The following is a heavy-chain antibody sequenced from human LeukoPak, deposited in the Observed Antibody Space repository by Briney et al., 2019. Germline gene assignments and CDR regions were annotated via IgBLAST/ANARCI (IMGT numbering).Heavy chain of an antibody. CDR1: GFTFSSYS. D-gene: IGHD2-2*01. Sequence: GGSLRLSCAASGFTFSSYSMNWVRQAPGKGLEWVSYISSSSSTIYYADSVKGRFTISRDNAKNSLYLQMNSLRAEDTAVYYCATPLISISSTTYYNYFEYWGQGALVTVSS. CDR2: ISSSSSTI. CDR3: ATPLISISSTTYYNYFEY. J-gene: IGHJ4*02. V-gene: IGHV3-48*01.